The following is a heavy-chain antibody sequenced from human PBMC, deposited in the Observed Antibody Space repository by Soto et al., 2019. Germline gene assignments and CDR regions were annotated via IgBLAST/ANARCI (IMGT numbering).Heavy chain of an antibody. V-gene: IGHV4-38-2*01. CDR3: TRGAGAPWVRFDS. Sequence: SETLSLTCGVSGYSITSGFYWGWVRQSPGKGLEWIGSISYSAKTFYNPSLASRLSIAVDTSKNQFSLRLTSVTAADTALYYCTRGAGAPWVRFDSWGQGSLVTVSS. D-gene: IGHD3-22*01. CDR1: GYSITSGFY. J-gene: IGHJ4*02. CDR2: ISYSAKT.